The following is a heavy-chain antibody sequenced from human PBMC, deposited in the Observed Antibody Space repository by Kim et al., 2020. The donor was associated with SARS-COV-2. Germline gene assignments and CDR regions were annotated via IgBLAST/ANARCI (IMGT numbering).Heavy chain of an antibody. CDR3: ARDKASITAVGNFDY. D-gene: IGHD6-13*01. J-gene: IGHJ4*02. V-gene: IGHV4-39*07. CDR1: GGSITSSNYY. Sequence: SETLSLTCSVSGGSITSSNYYWGWIRQPPGKGLEWIGSIYYSGSTYYNPSLKSRFAISIDTSNNQFSLKLSSVTAADTAVYYCARDKASITAVGNFDYWGQGTLVTVSS. CDR2: IYYSGST.